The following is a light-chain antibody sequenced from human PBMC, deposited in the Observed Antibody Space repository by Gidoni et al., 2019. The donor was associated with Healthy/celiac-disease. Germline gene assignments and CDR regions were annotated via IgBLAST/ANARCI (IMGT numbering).Light chain of an antibody. V-gene: IGKV3-15*01. CDR3: QQYNNWPPLFT. CDR1: QSVSSN. J-gene: IGKJ3*01. CDR2: GAS. Sequence: EIVMTQSPATLSVSPGERATLSCRASQSVSSNLAWYQQTPGQAPRLLIYGASTRATGIPARFSGIGSGTEFTLTISRLQSEDFAVYYCQQYNNWPPLFTFGPGTKVDIK.